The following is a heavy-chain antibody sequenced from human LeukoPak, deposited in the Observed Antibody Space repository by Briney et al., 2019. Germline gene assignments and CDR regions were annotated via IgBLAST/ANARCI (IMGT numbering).Heavy chain of an antibody. CDR2: ISYTGST. CDR1: GASIRSSY. V-gene: IGHV4-59*12. CDR3: ARGRGGNSYRH. D-gene: IGHD5-18*01. Sequence: SETLSLTCTVSGASIRSSYWSWIRQPPGKGLEWIGYISYTGSTNYNPSLKSRVSLSVDTSKNQFSLKLSSVTAADTAVYYCARGRGGNSYRHWGQGTLVTVSS. J-gene: IGHJ4*02.